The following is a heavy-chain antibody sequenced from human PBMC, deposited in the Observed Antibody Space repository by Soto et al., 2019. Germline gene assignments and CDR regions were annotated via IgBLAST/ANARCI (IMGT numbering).Heavy chain of an antibody. CDR1: GFTFSSYA. Sequence: PGGSLRLSCAASGFTFSSYAMWWVRQAPGKRLECVSAISGGGETTYYADSVKGRFTISRDNSKNTLYLQMNSLRAEDTAVYYCAFNSGSGSYYFDYWGQGTLVTVSS. V-gene: IGHV3-23*01. CDR2: ISGGGETT. J-gene: IGHJ4*02. CDR3: AFNSGSGSYYFDY. D-gene: IGHD3-10*01.